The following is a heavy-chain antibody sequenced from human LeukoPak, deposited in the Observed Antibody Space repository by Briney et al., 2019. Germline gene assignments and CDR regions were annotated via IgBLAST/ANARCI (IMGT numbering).Heavy chain of an antibody. Sequence: GGSLRLSCAASGFTFSSYGMHWVRQAPGKGLEWVAVIPYDGSNEYYADSVKGRFTISRDNSKNTLYLQMNSLRAEDTAVYYCAKNSVEGYYYYYYMDVWGKGTTVTVSS. D-gene: IGHD5-24*01. CDR3: AKNSVEGYYYYYYMDV. CDR2: IPYDGSNE. J-gene: IGHJ6*03. V-gene: IGHV3-30*18. CDR1: GFTFSSYG.